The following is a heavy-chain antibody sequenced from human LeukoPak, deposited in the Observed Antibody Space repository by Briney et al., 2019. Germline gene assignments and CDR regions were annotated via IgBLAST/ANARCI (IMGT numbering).Heavy chain of an antibody. Sequence: GGSLRLSCAASGFTFSSYAMSWVRQAPGKGLEWLSALSGSGDSTYYADSVKGRFIITGDNSKNTLSLQMNSLRADDTAIYYCATQKGRTVATEWGQGTLVTVSS. D-gene: IGHD5-12*01. CDR1: GFTFSSYA. CDR3: ATQKGRTVATE. J-gene: IGHJ4*02. V-gene: IGHV3-23*01. CDR2: LSGSGDST.